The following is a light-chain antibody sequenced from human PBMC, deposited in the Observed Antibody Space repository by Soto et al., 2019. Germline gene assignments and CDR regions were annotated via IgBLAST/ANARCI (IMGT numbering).Light chain of an antibody. CDR2: DVT. J-gene: IGLJ1*01. Sequence: QSALTQPASVSGSPGQSITISCTGTSSDVGGYDYVSWYQQHPGKAPKLMIYDVTNRPSGVSNRFSGSKSGNTASLTISGLQDEDEADYYCISYASINTYVFGTGTKLTVL. V-gene: IGLV2-14*01. CDR1: SSDVGGYDY. CDR3: ISYASINTYV.